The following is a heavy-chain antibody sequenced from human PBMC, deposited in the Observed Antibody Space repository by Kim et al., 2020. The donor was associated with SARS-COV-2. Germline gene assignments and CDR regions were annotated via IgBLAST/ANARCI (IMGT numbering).Heavy chain of an antibody. CDR2: ISSSSSYI. D-gene: IGHD6-19*01. CDR1: GFTFSSYS. V-gene: IGHV3-21*04. CDR3: ARVLTSGWSYFDS. Sequence: GGSLRLSCAASGFTFSSYSMNWVRQAQGKGLEWISSISSSSSYIYYADSVKGRFTISRDNARASLYLQMNSLRAEDTAVYYCARVLTSGWSYFDSWGQGT. J-gene: IGHJ4*02.